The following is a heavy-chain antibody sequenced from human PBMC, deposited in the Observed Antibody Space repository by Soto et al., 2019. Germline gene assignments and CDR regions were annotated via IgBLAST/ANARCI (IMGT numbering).Heavy chain of an antibody. D-gene: IGHD3-9*01. CDR1: GGSISSYY. V-gene: IGHV4-59*01. Sequence: SETLSLTCTVSGGSISSYYWSWIRQPPGKGLEWIGYIYYSGSTNYNPSLKSRVTISVDTSKNQFSLKLSSVTAADTAVYYCAFYFDWHQTGLNDAFDIWGQGTMVTVSS. CDR3: AFYFDWHQTGLNDAFDI. CDR2: IYYSGST. J-gene: IGHJ3*02.